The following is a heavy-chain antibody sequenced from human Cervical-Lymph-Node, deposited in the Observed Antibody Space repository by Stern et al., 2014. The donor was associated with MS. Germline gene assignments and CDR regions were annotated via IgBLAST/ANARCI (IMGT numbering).Heavy chain of an antibody. J-gene: IGHJ4*02. Sequence: EVQLVESGAEVKKPGESLKISCKLSGYSFTIYYIAWVRQMPGKGLEWRGSIYPNDSETTCSPSSQGQVTISADKSITTTYLQWSSLRASDTAMYYCARHVQGFDYWGQGTLVTVSS. CDR3: ARHVQGFDY. CDR1: GYSFTIYY. CDR2: IYPNDSET. V-gene: IGHV5-51*01.